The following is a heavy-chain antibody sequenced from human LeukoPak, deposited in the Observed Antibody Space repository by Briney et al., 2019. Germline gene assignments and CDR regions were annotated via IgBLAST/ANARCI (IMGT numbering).Heavy chain of an antibody. CDR3: ARAGYQLLKDSAFDI. D-gene: IGHD2-2*01. CDR2: IYSGGST. Sequence: GGSLRLSCAASGFTVSSNYMSWVRQAPGKGLKWVSVIYSGGSTYYADSVKGRFTISRDNSKNTLYLQMNSLRAEDTAVYYCARAGYQLLKDSAFDIWGQGKMVTVSS. CDR1: GFTVSSNY. J-gene: IGHJ3*02. V-gene: IGHV3-53*01.